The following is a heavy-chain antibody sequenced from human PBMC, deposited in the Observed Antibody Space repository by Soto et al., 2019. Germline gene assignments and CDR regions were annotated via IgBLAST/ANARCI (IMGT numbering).Heavy chain of an antibody. Sequence: QVQLVQSGAEVKKPGSSVKVSCKASGGTSSSYAISWVRQAPGQGLEWMGGIIPIFGTANYAQKFQGRVTITADESTSTAYMELSSLRSEDTAVYYCARDRGASITIFGVVIIPPRHYGMDVWGQGTTVTVSS. D-gene: IGHD3-3*01. CDR1: GGTSSSYA. J-gene: IGHJ6*02. V-gene: IGHV1-69*01. CDR3: ARDRGASITIFGVVIIPPRHYGMDV. CDR2: IIPIFGTA.